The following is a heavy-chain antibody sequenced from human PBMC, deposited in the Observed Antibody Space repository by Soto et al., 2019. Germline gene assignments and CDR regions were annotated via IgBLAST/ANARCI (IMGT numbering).Heavy chain of an antibody. CDR3: ARDPGSGSYYGWFDP. Sequence: SDTLSLTCTVYGRSISRYYWNWIRKPPGKGLEWIGYIYYSGSTNYNPSLKSRVTISVDTSKNQFSLKLSSVTAADTAVYYCARDPGSGSYYGWFDPWGQGTLVTVS. D-gene: IGHD3-10*01. CDR2: IYYSGST. J-gene: IGHJ5*02. CDR1: GRSISRYY. V-gene: IGHV4-59*01.